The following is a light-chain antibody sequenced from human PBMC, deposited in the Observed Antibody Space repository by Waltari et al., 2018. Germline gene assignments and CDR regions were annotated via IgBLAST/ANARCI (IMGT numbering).Light chain of an antibody. CDR2: VNN. CDR1: TSDIGSNS. J-gene: IGLJ2*01. CDR3: ETVEDRLGGPV. Sequence: QSVLTQAPSASGTPGQRVTISCSGSTSDIGSNSVNWYQKLPGTAPQLLSYVNNQRPSGVPDRFSGSKSGTAASLAISGRQSGDEADYYCETVEDRLGGPVFGGGTELTVL. V-gene: IGLV1-44*01.